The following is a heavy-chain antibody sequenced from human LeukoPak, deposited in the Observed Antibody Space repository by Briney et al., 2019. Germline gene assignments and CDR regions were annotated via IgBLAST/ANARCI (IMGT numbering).Heavy chain of an antibody. CDR3: ARDWSHSFDY. D-gene: IGHD3-3*01. Sequence: PGGSLRLSCAASGFIFSDYYMDWVRQAPGKGLEWIGEINHSGSTNYNPSLKSRVTISVDTSKNQFSLKLSSVTAADTAVYYCARDWSHSFDYWGQGILVTVSS. V-gene: IGHV4-34*01. CDR1: GFIFSDYY. CDR2: INHSGST. J-gene: IGHJ4*02.